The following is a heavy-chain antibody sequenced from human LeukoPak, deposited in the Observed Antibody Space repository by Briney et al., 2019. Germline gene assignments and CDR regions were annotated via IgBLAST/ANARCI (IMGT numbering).Heavy chain of an antibody. CDR1: GGSISSSSYY. J-gene: IGHJ4*02. CDR3: ASNWGGDEYYFDY. CDR2: IYYSGST. Sequence: PSETLSLTCTVSGGSISSSSYYWGWIRQPPGKGLEWIASIYYSGSTYYNPSLKSRVTISVDTFKNQFSLRLSSVTAADTAVYYCASNWGGDEYYFDYWGQGSLVTVSS. D-gene: IGHD7-27*01. V-gene: IGHV4-39*01.